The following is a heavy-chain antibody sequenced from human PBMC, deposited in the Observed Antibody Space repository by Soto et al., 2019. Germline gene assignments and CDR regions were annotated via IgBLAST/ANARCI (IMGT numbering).Heavy chain of an antibody. CDR3: AIYDSTTKFDP. V-gene: IGHV1-69*06. CDR1: GGTFSSYA. CDR2: IIPIFGTA. J-gene: IGHJ5*02. D-gene: IGHD3-22*01. Sequence: ASVKVSCKASGGTFSSYAISWVRQAPGQGLEWMGGIIPIFGTANYAQKFQGRVTITADTSTSTAYMELRSLRSDDTAVYYCAIYDSTTKFDPWGQGTLVTAPQ.